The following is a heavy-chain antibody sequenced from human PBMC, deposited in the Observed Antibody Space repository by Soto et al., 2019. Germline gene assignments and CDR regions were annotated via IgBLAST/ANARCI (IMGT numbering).Heavy chain of an antibody. J-gene: IGHJ1*01. D-gene: IGHD6-13*01. V-gene: IGHV3-9*01. Sequence: GGSLRLSCAASGFTFDDYAMHWVRQVPGKGLEWVSGINWNSGSIGYADSVKGRFAISRDNAKNSLHLQMNSLRAEDTAFYYCVKDESINWYSGHFRHWGQGTLVTVP. CDR1: GFTFDDYA. CDR2: INWNSGSI. CDR3: VKDESINWYSGHFRH.